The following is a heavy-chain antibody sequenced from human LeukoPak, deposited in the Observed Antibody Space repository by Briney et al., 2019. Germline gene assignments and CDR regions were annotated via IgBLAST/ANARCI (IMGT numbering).Heavy chain of an antibody. CDR2: ITVGGNT. J-gene: IGHJ4*02. D-gene: IGHD3-22*01. CDR1: GFTFRNYA. Sequence: GGSLRLSCAASGFTFRNYAMSWVRQAPGQGLEWVSTITVGGNTYYADSVKGRFTISRDNSKNTLFLRMNSLRAEDTAVYFCAKQSLYDSSGHFHYWGQGTLVTVSS. V-gene: IGHV3-23*01. CDR3: AKQSLYDSSGHFHY.